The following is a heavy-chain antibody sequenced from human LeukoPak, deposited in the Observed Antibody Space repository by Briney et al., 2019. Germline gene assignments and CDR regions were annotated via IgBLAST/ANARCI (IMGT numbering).Heavy chain of an antibody. CDR3: ASLRGDYGDSFDY. V-gene: IGHV1-24*01. CDR2: FDPENGET. J-gene: IGHJ4*02. Sequence: ASVKVSCKASGYTLTGYYIHWVRQAPGKGLEWMGGFDPENGETIYPQKFQGRVTMTEDTSTDTVYMELSSLRSEDTAVYYCASLRGDYGDSFDYWGQGSLVTVSS. CDR1: GYTLTGYY. D-gene: IGHD4-17*01.